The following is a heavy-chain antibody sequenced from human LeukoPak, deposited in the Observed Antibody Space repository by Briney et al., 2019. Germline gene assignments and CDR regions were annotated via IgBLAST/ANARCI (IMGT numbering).Heavy chain of an antibody. CDR2: INHSGST. J-gene: IGHJ6*02. CDR3: ARANKRRGYCSGGSCYSYYYYGMDV. CDR1: GGSISSGSYY. V-gene: IGHV4-39*07. D-gene: IGHD2-15*01. Sequence: SQTLSLTCTVSGGSISSGSYYWSWIRQPPGKGLEWIGEINHSGSTNYNPSLKSRVTISVDTSKNQFSLKLSSVTAADTAVYYCARANKRRGYCSGGSCYSYYYYGMDVWGQGTTVTVSS.